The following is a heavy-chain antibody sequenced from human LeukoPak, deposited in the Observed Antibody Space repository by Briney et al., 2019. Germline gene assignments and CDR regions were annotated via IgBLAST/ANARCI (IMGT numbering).Heavy chain of an antibody. CDR2: LSGTRDSRGA. Sequence: PGGSLRLSRAASGFSFSRSAMTWVRQAPGKGLEWVASLSGTRDSRGAIYADSVKGRFTISRDDSKSTLFLRMHRLTAEDTAIYYCAKTTSSSSHYVYFMDVWAKGVTVTVSS. CDR1: GFSFSRSA. J-gene: IGHJ6*03. V-gene: IGHV3-23*01. CDR3: AKTTSSSSHYVYFMDV. D-gene: IGHD6-6*01.